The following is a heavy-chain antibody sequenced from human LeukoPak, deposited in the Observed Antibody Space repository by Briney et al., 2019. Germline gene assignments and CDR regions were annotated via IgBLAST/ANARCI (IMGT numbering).Heavy chain of an antibody. CDR2: INHSGST. V-gene: IGHV4-34*01. CDR1: GGSFSGYY. Sequence: SETLSLTCAVYGGSFSGYYWSWIRQPPGKGLEWTGEINHSGSTNYNPSLKSRVTISVDTSKNQFSLKLSSVTAADTAVYYCARKLLWFGEPQGFDYWGQGTLVTVSS. CDR3: ARKLLWFGEPQGFDY. J-gene: IGHJ4*02. D-gene: IGHD3-10*01.